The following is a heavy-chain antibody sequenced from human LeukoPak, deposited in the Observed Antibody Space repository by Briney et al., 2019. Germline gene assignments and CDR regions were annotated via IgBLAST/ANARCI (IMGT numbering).Heavy chain of an antibody. CDR3: ARLTYYDFWSGYNYAFDI. V-gene: IGHV1-46*01. CDR2: ISPSGGST. D-gene: IGHD3-3*01. CDR1: GYTFTSNY. J-gene: IGHJ3*02. Sequence: GASVKVSCKAFGYTFTSNYMHWVRQAPGQGPEWMGVISPSGGSTTYAQKFQGRVTLTRDMSTSTDYLELSSLRSEDTAVYYCARLTYYDFWSGYNYAFDIWGQGTMVTVSS.